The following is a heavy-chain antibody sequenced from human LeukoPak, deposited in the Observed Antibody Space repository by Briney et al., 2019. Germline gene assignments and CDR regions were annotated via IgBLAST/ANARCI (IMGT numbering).Heavy chain of an antibody. CDR3: ARLGYCTNGVCFPPDY. J-gene: IGHJ4*02. D-gene: IGHD2-8*01. Sequence: SVKVSCKASGGTFSSYAISWVRQAPGQGLEWMGGIIPIFGTANYAQKFQGRVTITADESTSTAYMELSSLRSEDTAVYYCARLGYCTNGVCFPPDYWGQGTLVTVSS. V-gene: IGHV1-69*13. CDR2: IIPIFGTA. CDR1: GGTFSSYA.